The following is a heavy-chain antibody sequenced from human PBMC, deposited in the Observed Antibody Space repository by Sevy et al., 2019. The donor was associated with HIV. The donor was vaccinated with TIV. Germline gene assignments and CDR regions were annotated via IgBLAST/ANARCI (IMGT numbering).Heavy chain of an antibody. CDR3: ARLRACGGDCYYYDL. J-gene: IGHJ5*02. Sequence: ASVKVSCMASGYSFTSYEIHWVRQAPGQGLEWMGLINPSGGSTSSAEKFQGRVTMIRDTSTTTVYMELRSLRSEDTAVYFCARLRACGGDCYYYDLWGQGNLVTVSS. CDR1: GYSFTSYE. D-gene: IGHD2-21*02. CDR2: INPSGGST. V-gene: IGHV1-46*01.